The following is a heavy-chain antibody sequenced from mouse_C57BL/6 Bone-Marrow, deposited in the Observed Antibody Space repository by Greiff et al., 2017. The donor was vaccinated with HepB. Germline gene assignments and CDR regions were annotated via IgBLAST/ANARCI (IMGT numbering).Heavy chain of an antibody. V-gene: IGHV5-17*01. D-gene: IGHD1-1*02. CDR3: ARLWGFAY. CDR1: GFTFSDYG. CDR2: ISSGSSTI. J-gene: IGHJ3*01. Sequence: DVKLVESGGGLVKPGGSLKLSCAASGFTFSDYGMHWVRQAPEKGLEWVAYISSGSSTIYYADTVKGRFTISRDNAKNTLFLQMTSLRSEDTAMYYCARLWGFAYWGQGTLVTVSA.